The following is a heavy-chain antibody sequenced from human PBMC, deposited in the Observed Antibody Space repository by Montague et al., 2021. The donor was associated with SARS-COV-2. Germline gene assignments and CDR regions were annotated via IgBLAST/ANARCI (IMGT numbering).Heavy chain of an antibody. CDR2: ISISGST. J-gene: IGHJ4*02. CDR3: ARDIAVAGLFDY. Sequence: TLSLTCTVSGGSISSGSYYWRWIWQPAGKGLEWIGRISISGSTNYNPSLKSRVTISVDTSKNQFSLKLSSVTAADTAVYYCARDIAVAGLFDYWGQGTLVTVSS. V-gene: IGHV4-61*02. CDR1: GGSISSGSYY. D-gene: IGHD6-19*01.